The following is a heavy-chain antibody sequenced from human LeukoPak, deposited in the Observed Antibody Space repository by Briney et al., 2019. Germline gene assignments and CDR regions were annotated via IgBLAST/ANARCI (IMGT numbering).Heavy chain of an antibody. CDR1: GFTVSSNY. J-gene: IGHJ4*02. CDR2: IKQDGSEK. CDR3: ARDFPGQYCSSTSCYYFDY. D-gene: IGHD2-2*01. Sequence: PGGSLRLSCAASGFTVSSNYMSWVRQAPGKGLEWVANIKQDGSEKYYVDSVKGRFTISRDNAKNSLYLQMNSLRAEDTAVYYCARDFPGQYCSSTSCYYFDYWGQGTLVTVSS. V-gene: IGHV3-7*01.